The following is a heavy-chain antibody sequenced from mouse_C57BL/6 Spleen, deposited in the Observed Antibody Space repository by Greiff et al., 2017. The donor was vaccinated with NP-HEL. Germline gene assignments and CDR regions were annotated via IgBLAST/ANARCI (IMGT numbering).Heavy chain of an antibody. CDR1: GYTFTDYY. D-gene: IGHD2-13*01. CDR2: INPNNGGT. Sequence: EVQLQQSGPELVKPGASVKISCKASGYTFTDYYMNWVKQSHGKSLEWIGDINPNNGGTSYNQKFKGKATFTVDKSSSTAYMELRSLTSEDSAVYYCARYGDYGDYFDYWGQGTTLTVSS. CDR3: ARYGDYGDYFDY. J-gene: IGHJ2*01. V-gene: IGHV1-26*01.